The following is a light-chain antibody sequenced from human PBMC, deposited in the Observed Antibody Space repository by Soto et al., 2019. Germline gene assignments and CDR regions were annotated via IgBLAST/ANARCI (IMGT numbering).Light chain of an antibody. CDR2: SDI. Sequence: QSVLTQPPSASGTPGQRVTISCSGSSSNIGTNTVIWYQQLPGAAPKLLIYSDIQRPSGVPDRFSGYKSGTSASLAISWLQSEDEADYYCAAWDVSLVVFGGGTKVTVL. V-gene: IGLV1-44*01. CDR1: SSNIGTNT. J-gene: IGLJ2*01. CDR3: AAWDVSLVV.